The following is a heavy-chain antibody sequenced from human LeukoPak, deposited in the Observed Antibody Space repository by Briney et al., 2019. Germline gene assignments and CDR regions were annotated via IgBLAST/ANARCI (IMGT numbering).Heavy chain of an antibody. CDR1: GDSVSSNSAA. CDR3: ARESSGYSASFAPFDY. J-gene: IGHJ4*02. V-gene: IGHV6-1*01. D-gene: IGHD3-22*01. CDR2: TYYRSKWYN. Sequence: SQTLSLTCAISGDSVSSNSAAWGWIRQSPSRGLEWLGRTYYRSKWYNDYAVSVKSRITINPDTSKNHFSLQLSSVTPEDTAVYYCARESSGYSASFAPFDYWGQGTLVTVSS.